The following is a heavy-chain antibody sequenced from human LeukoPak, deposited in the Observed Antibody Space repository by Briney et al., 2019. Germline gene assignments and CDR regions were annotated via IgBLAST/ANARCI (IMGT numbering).Heavy chain of an antibody. CDR3: AREGVHGN. V-gene: IGHV4-39*07. CDR1: GGSISSSSYY. D-gene: IGHD2-15*01. Sequence: SETLSLTCTVSGGSISSSSYYWGWIRQPPGKGLEWIGSIYYSGSTYYNPSLKSRVTISVDTSKNQFSLKLSSVTAADTAVYYCAREGVHGNWGQGTLVTVSS. CDR2: IYYSGST. J-gene: IGHJ4*02.